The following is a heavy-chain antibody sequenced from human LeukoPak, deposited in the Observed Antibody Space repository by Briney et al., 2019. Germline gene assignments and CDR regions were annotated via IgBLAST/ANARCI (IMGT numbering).Heavy chain of an antibody. V-gene: IGHV3-21*01. CDR3: ARPEHLGAAITDAFDI. CDR1: GFTFSSYS. D-gene: IGHD1-26*01. Sequence: GGSLRLSCAASGFTFSSYSMNWVRQAPGKGLEWVSSIDFRSGDSFYADSVKGRFAISRDNAKRSLYLQMHSLRAEHTAVYYCARPEHLGAAITDAFDIWGQGTMVTVSS. J-gene: IGHJ3*02. CDR2: IDFRSGDS.